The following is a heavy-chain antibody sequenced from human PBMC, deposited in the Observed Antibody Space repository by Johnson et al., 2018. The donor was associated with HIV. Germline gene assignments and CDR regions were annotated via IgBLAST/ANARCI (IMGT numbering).Heavy chain of an antibody. CDR1: GFTFSSYG. V-gene: IGHV3-33*06. Sequence: QVQLVESGGGVVQPGRSLRLSCAASGFTFSSYGMHWVRQAPGKGLEWVAVIWYDGSNKYYADSVKGRFTISRDNSKNTLYLQMNSLRAEDTAVYYCAKGDCMGGSSSRWFGPTRRAFDIWGQGTMVTVSS. D-gene: IGHD2-15*01. CDR2: IWYDGSNK. J-gene: IGHJ3*02. CDR3: AKGDCMGGSSSRWFGPTRRAFDI.